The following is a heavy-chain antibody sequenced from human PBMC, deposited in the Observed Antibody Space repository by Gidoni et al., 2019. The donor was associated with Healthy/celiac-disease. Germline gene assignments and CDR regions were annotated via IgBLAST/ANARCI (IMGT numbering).Heavy chain of an antibody. CDR1: GGTFSSYT. CDR3: ARVAAAGRGYYFDY. J-gene: IGHJ4*02. CDR2: IIPILGIA. Sequence: QVQLVQSGAEVKKPGSSVKVSCKASGGTFSSYTISWVRQAPGQGLEWMGRIIPILGIANYAQKFQGRVTITADKSTSTAYMELSSLRSEDTAVYYCARVAAAGRGYYFDYWGQGTLVTVSS. V-gene: IGHV1-69*02. D-gene: IGHD6-13*01.